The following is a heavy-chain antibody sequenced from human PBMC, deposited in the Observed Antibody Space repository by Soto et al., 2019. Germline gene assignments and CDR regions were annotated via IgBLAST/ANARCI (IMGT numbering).Heavy chain of an antibody. CDR3: AKASRVPVDY. CDR1: GFTFSSYD. J-gene: IGHJ4*02. D-gene: IGHD2-2*01. V-gene: IGHV3-23*01. CDR2: ISGSGANT. Sequence: EGSLSLSCAASGFTFSSYDMNWVRQAPGKVLEWVSAISGSGANTYYADSLKVRFTISRDNSKNTLYLQMNSLRADDTAVYYCAKASRVPVDYWGQGTLGTVSS.